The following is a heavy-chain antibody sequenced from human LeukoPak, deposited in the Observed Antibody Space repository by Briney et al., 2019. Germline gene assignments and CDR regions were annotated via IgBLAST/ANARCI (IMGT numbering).Heavy chain of an antibody. CDR2: IIPIFGTA. CDR3: ARMGNYGDHIDY. J-gene: IGHJ4*02. V-gene: IGHV1-69*13. Sequence: SVKVSCEASGGTFSSYAISWVRQAPGQGLEWMGGIIPIFGTANYAQKFQGRVTITADESTSTAYMELSSLRSEDTAVYYCARMGNYGDHIDYWGQGTLVTVSS. CDR1: GGTFSSYA. D-gene: IGHD4-17*01.